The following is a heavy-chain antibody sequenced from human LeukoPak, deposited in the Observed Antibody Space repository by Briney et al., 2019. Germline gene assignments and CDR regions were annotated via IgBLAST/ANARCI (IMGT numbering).Heavy chain of an antibody. J-gene: IGHJ3*02. CDR1: GFTLSNYG. D-gene: IGHD1-26*01. V-gene: IGHV3-30*02. CDR3: AKKTIVGATVDAFDI. Sequence: GGSLRLSCAASGFTLSNYGMHWVRQAPGKGLEWVAPIRYDGSNKYYADSVKGRFTISRDNSKNTLYLQMNSLRAEDTAVYYCAKKTIVGATVDAFDIWGQGTMVTVSS. CDR2: IRYDGSNK.